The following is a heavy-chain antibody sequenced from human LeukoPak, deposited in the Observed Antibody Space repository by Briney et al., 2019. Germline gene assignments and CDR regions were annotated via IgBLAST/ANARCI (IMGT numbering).Heavy chain of an antibody. V-gene: IGHV4-39*07. CDR1: GASISSNNYY. J-gene: IGHJ4*02. D-gene: IGHD6-19*01. CDR3: ARENSSGGLYYFDY. Sequence: PSETLSLTCTVSGASISSNNYYWGWVRQPPGKGLEGIANICYAGTTYFNPSLKSRVTISVDTSKNQFSLKLSSVTAADTAVYYCARENSSGGLYYFDYWGQGTLVTVSS. CDR2: ICYAGTT.